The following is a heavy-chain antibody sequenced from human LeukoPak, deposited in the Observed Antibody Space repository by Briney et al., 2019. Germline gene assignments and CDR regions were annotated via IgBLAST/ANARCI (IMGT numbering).Heavy chain of an antibody. V-gene: IGHV3-66*02. CDR1: GFTVSSNY. D-gene: IGHD5-12*01. CDR2: IYSGGNT. CDR3: ARDEEATTLDY. Sequence: GGSLRLSCAASGFTVSSNYMSWVRQAPGKGLEWVSVIYSGGNTYYADSVKGRFTISRDNSKNTLYLQMNSLRAEDTAVYYCARDEEATTLDYWGQGTLVTVSS. J-gene: IGHJ4*02.